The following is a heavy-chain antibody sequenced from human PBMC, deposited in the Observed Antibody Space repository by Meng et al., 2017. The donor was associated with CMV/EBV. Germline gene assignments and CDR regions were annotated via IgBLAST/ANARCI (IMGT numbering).Heavy chain of an antibody. J-gene: IGHJ4*02. Sequence: GESLKISCAASGFTFSDYYMSWIRQAPGKGLEWVSYISSSGSTIYYVDSVKGRFTISRDNAKNSLYLQMNSLRAEDTAVYYCARGRRGYSGYDFYDYWGQGTLVTVSS. CDR3: ARGRRGYSGYDFYDY. D-gene: IGHD5-12*01. CDR2: ISSSGSTI. V-gene: IGHV3-11*01. CDR1: GFTFSDYY.